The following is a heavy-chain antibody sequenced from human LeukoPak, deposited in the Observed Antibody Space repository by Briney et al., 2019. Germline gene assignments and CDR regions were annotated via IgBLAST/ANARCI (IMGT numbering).Heavy chain of an antibody. CDR1: GFTFSNFA. D-gene: IGHD3-10*01. CDR2: ISGSGGTT. Sequence: GGSLRLSCTASGFTFSNFAMSWVRQAPGKGLEWVSCISGSGGTTYYADSVKGRFIISRDNSKKTLYLQMNSLRAEDTAVYYCARDRVPKIKVDAFDIWGHGTMVTVSS. V-gene: IGHV3-23*01. CDR3: ARDRVPKIKVDAFDI. J-gene: IGHJ3*02.